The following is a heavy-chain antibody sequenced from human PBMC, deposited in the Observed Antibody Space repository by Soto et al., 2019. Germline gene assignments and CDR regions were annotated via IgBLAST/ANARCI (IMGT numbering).Heavy chain of an antibody. V-gene: IGHV3-30-3*01. CDR2: ISHDGINK. J-gene: IGHJ5*02. D-gene: IGHD6-19*01. CDR1: GFSFSSYA. CDR3: ARDMFSSVYFVKWFEP. Sequence: QVRLVESGGGVVQPGRSLRLSCTASGFSFSSYAMYWFRQPPGKGLERVAVISHDGINKHYADSVKGRATVSRDNSTHSLDLQLNSLRGEDTAMCYCARDMFSSVYFVKWFEPWGQGTLGTVSS.